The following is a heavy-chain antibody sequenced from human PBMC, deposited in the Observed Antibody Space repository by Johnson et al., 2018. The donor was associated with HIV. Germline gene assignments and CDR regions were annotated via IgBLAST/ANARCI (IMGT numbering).Heavy chain of an antibody. CDR1: GFTFTNAW. D-gene: IGHD3-9*01. V-gene: IGHV3-15*01. Sequence: EVQLVESGGGVVQPGRSLRLSCAASGFTFTNAWMTWVRQAPGKGLEWVGRINSKAEGGTTDYAAPVKGRFTISRDDSKNRLYLQMNSLKTEDTAVYYCTTDWALRYFDWLLHDAFDIWGQGTMVTVSS. J-gene: IGHJ3*02. CDR3: TTDWALRYFDWLLHDAFDI. CDR2: INSKAEGGTT.